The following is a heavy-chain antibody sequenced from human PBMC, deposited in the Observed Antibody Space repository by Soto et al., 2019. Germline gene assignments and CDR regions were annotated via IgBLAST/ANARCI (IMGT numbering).Heavy chain of an antibody. CDR3: ARGAFYYYGMDV. CDR1: GGSVSSGSYY. V-gene: IGHV4-61*01. Sequence: QVQLQESGPGLVKPSETLSLTCTVSGGSVSSGSYYWSWIRQPPGKGLEWIGYIYYSGSTNYNPSLKSRVTISVDTSKNQFSLKLCSVNAAYTAVYYCARGAFYYYGMDVWGQGTTVTVSS. J-gene: IGHJ6*02. CDR2: IYYSGST.